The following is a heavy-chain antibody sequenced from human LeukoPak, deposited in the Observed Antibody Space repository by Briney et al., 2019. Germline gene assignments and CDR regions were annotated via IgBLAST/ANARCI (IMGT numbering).Heavy chain of an antibody. J-gene: IGHJ4*02. CDR1: GFTFSRNA. CDR2: IRYDGSNK. V-gene: IGHV3-30*02. D-gene: IGHD4-17*01. CDR3: AKESTHYGGGYFDY. Sequence: GGSLRLSCAASGFTFSRNAMIWVRQAPGKGLEWVAFIRYDGSNKYYADSVKGRFTISRDNSKNTLYLQMNSLRAEDTAVYYCAKESTHYGGGYFDYWGQGTLVTVSS.